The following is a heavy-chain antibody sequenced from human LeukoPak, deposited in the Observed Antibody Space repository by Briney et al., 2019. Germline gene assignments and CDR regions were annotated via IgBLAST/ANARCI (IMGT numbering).Heavy chain of an antibody. CDR3: ARGNYYDSSGYPEYFDY. J-gene: IGHJ4*02. D-gene: IGHD3-22*01. Sequence: GGSLRLSCAASGFTFSSYSMNWVRQAPGKGLEWVSYISSSSSTIYYADSVKGRFTISRDNAKNSLYLQMNSLRVEDTAVYYCARGNYYDSSGYPEYFDYWGQGTLVTVSS. CDR1: GFTFSSYS. CDR2: ISSSSSTI. V-gene: IGHV3-48*04.